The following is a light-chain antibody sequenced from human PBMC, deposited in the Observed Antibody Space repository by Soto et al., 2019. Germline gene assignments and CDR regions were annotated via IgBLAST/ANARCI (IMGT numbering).Light chain of an antibody. Sequence: QPVLTQPPSVSGAPGQRVTISCTGSSSNIGAGYDVHWYQQLPGTAPKLLIYGNSNRPSGVPDRFSGSKSGTSASLAITGLQAEDEADYYCLSYAGTAYVFGTGTKLTVL. J-gene: IGLJ1*01. CDR1: SSNIGAGYD. V-gene: IGLV1-40*01. CDR2: GNS. CDR3: LSYAGTAYV.